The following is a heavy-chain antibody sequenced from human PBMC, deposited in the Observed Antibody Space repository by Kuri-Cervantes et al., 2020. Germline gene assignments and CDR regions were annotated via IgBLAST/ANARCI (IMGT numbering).Heavy chain of an antibody. CDR3: AKDFRWRVHSFDS. Sequence: GESLKISCAASGFTFSSYAIHWVRQAPGKGLEWVAFVSCDGSEKNYADSVKGRFTISRDNSNNIVYLQMNSLRPDDTAIYSCAKDFRWRVHSFDSWGPGTVVTVSS. D-gene: IGHD6-19*01. CDR1: GFTFSSYA. J-gene: IGHJ4*02. V-gene: IGHV3-30*04. CDR2: VSCDGSEK.